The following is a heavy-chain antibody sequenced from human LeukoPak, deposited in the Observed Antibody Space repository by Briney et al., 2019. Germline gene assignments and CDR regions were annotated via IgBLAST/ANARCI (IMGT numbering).Heavy chain of an antibody. D-gene: IGHD3-22*01. CDR1: GGSIGNFY. CDR3: ARRWGRGYYFDL. Sequence: SETLSLTCTVSGGSIGNFYWNWIRQSPGKGLEWIGYIYYSGTTNYNPSLKSRVTISVDTSNNQFSLKLTSVTAVDTAVYYCARRWGRGYYFDLWGQGTLVTVS. CDR2: IYYSGTT. V-gene: IGHV4-59*08. J-gene: IGHJ4*02.